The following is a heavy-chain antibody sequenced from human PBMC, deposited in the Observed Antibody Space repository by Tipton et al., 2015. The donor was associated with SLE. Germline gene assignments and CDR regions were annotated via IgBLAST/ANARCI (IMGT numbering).Heavy chain of an antibody. CDR2: IYHSGST. Sequence: TLSLTCTVSGGSITSYYWSWIRQPPGKGLEWIGSIYHSGSTYYNPSLKSRVTISVDTSKNQFSLKLSSVTAADTAVYYCARDRGSGWYNWGQGTLVTVSS. D-gene: IGHD6-19*01. V-gene: IGHV4-38-2*02. J-gene: IGHJ4*02. CDR3: ARDRGSGWYN. CDR1: GGSITSYY.